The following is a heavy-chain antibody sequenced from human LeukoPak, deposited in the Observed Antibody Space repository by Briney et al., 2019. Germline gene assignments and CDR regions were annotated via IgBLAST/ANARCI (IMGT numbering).Heavy chain of an antibody. D-gene: IGHD4-23*01. CDR1: GYTFTSYG. Sequence: GASMEVSCKASGYTFTSYGISWVRQAPGQGLEWMGWISAYNGNTNYAQKLQGRVTMTTDTSTSTAYMELRSLRSDDTAIYYCARDLAGGARLDYWGQGTLVTVSS. V-gene: IGHV1-18*01. CDR2: ISAYNGNT. CDR3: ARDLAGGARLDY. J-gene: IGHJ4*02.